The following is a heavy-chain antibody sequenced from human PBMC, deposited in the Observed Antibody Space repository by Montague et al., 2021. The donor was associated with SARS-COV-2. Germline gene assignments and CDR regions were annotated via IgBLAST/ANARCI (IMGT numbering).Heavy chain of an antibody. CDR3: ARDSGYYGSSGYSYDAFDI. CDR2: IYNTGST. CDR1: GGSISCGGYY. Sequence: TLSLTCTVSGGSISCGGYYWSWIRQHPGKGLEWIGYIYNTGSTHYNPSLKSRVTISEETSKNHFSLNLSSVTAADSAVYYCARDSGYYGSSGYSYDAFDIWGQGTKVTVSS. J-gene: IGHJ3*02. V-gene: IGHV4-31*03. D-gene: IGHD3-22*01.